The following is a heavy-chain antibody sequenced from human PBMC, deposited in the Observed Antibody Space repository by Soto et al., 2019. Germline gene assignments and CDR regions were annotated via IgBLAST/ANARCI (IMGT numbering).Heavy chain of an antibody. CDR1: GGSISSGDYY. J-gene: IGHJ6*02. V-gene: IGHV4-30-4*01. CDR3: ARGGNYYGLRV. Sequence: PSETLSLTCTVSGGSISSGDYYWSWIRQPPGKGLEWIGYIYDSGSTYYNASLKSRVTISLDTSRNQFSLKLTSVRAADTAVYYCARGGNYYGLRVWGRGTTVTVSS. CDR2: IYDSGST.